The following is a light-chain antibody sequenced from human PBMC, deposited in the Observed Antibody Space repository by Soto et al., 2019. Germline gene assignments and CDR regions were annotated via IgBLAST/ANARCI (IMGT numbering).Light chain of an antibody. CDR1: SSDIVAYNF. V-gene: IGLV2-14*03. CDR3: TSWTTSTTMI. J-gene: IGLJ2*01. Sequence: QSALTQHASVSGSPGQSITISCTGTSSDIVAYNFVSWYQQHPGKAPKLMLYDVNIRPSGVSNRFSGSKSGNTASLTISGLQAEDEADYYCTSWTTSTTMIFGGGTKLTVL. CDR2: DVN.